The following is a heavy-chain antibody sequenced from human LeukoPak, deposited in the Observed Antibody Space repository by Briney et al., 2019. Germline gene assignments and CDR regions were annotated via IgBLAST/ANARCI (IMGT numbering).Heavy chain of an antibody. Sequence: SETLSLTCTLSGGSISTYYFSWIRQPAGKGLEWIGHIYTSGRTDYNPSLKNRVTTSVATSKNQFSLKLSSVTAADTAVYYCARDRHCTSTSCHSDAFDVWGQGTLVTVAS. V-gene: IGHV4-4*07. J-gene: IGHJ3*01. CDR2: IYTSGRT. CDR3: ARDRHCTSTSCHSDAFDV. D-gene: IGHD2-2*01. CDR1: GGSISTYY.